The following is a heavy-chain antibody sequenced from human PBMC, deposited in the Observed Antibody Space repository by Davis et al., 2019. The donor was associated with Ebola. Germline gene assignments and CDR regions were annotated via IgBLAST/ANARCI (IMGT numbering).Heavy chain of an antibody. CDR2: IWYDGSNK. J-gene: IGHJ6*04. V-gene: IGHV3-33*01. Sequence: GESLKISCAASGFTFSSYGMHWVRQAPGKGLEWVAVIWYDGSNKYYADSVKGRFTISRDNSKNSLYLQMNSLRDEDTAVYYCARESGRYDFWSGYAPVDVWGKGTTVTVSS. CDR1: GFTFSSYG. CDR3: ARESGRYDFWSGYAPVDV. D-gene: IGHD3-3*01.